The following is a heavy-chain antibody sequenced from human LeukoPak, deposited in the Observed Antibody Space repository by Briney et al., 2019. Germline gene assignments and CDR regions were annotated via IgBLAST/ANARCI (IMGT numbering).Heavy chain of an antibody. CDR3: PRDSSDPVVTMIVWDFDI. V-gene: IGHV3-30-3*01. CDR2: ISYDGSNK. Sequence: PGRSLRLSCGASGFTFSSYAMHWVRQAPGKGLEWVAVISYDGSNKYYADSVKGRFTISRDNSKNTLYLQMNSLRAEGTAVYYCPRDSSDPVVTMIVWDFDIWGQGTMVTVSS. CDR1: GFTFSSYA. J-gene: IGHJ3*02. D-gene: IGHD3-22*01.